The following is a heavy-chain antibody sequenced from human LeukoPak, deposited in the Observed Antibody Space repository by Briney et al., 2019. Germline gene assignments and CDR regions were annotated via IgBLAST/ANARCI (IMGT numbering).Heavy chain of an antibody. Sequence: GASVKVSCKTSGYTFTGYDINWVRQAPGQGLEWMGWMKSNSGDTHFAQKFQGRLTMTRNTSISTAFMELCSLRSEDTAVYYCARGEYSSSWYPFDYWGQGSLVTVSS. CDR1: GYTFTGYD. CDR2: MKSNSGDT. V-gene: IGHV1-8*01. CDR3: ARGEYSSSWYPFDY. J-gene: IGHJ4*02. D-gene: IGHD6-13*01.